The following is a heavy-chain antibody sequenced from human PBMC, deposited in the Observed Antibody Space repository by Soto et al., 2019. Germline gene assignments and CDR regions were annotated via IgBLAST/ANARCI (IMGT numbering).Heavy chain of an antibody. CDR2: MYYSGTS. D-gene: IGHD3-10*01. CDR3: ASLSYPGGSRNPWYFDY. V-gene: IGHV4-59*01. CDR1: GGSISYYY. J-gene: IGHJ4*02. Sequence: SETLSLTCTVSGGSISYYYWSWIRQPPGKGLEWIGSMYYSGTSNYNPSLKSRVTISIDTSENQFSLKLSSVTAADTAVYYCASLSYPGGSRNPWYFDYCGQGALVTVSS.